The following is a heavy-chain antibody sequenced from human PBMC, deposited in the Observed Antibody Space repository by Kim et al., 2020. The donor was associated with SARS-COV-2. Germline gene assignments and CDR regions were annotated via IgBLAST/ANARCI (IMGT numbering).Heavy chain of an antibody. J-gene: IGHJ4*02. Sequence: GGSLRLSCAASGFTFSSYGMHWVRQAPGKGLEWMAVISYDGSNKYYADSVKGRFTISRDNSKNTLYLQMNSLRAEDTAVYYCARDMGYCSGGSCYGLDYWGQGTLVTVSS. CDR1: GFTFSSYG. CDR3: ARDMGYCSGGSCYGLDY. CDR2: ISYDGSNK. V-gene: IGHV3-33*05. D-gene: IGHD2-15*01.